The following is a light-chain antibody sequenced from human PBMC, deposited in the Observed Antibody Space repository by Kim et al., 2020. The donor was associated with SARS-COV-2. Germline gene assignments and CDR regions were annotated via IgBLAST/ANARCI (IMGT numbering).Light chain of an antibody. CDR1: QLVYKY. Sequence: VSPEQTASITCSGDQLVYKYAGWYQQKPGQSPVLVIYQDSKRPSGIPERFSGSNSGNTATLTISGTQAMDEADYYCQAWDSSTHVVFGGGTQLTVL. J-gene: IGLJ2*01. CDR3: QAWDSSTHVV. V-gene: IGLV3-1*01. CDR2: QDS.